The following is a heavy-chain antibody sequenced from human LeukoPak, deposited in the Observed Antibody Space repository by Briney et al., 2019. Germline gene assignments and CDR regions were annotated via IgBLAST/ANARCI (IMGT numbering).Heavy chain of an antibody. CDR1: GYSISSGYY. CDR3: ARSRLDYYDSSGYYLIGAFDI. Sequence: PSETLSLTCTVSGYSISSGYYWGWTRQPPGKGLEWIGSIYHSGSTYYNPSLKSRVTISVDTSKNQFSLKLSSVTAADTAVYYCARSRLDYYDSSGYYLIGAFDIWGQGTMVTVSS. CDR2: IYHSGST. V-gene: IGHV4-38-2*02. D-gene: IGHD3-22*01. J-gene: IGHJ3*02.